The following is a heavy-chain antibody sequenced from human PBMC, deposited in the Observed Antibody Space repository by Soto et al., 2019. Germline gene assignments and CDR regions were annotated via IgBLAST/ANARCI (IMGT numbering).Heavy chain of an antibody. CDR2: IWYDGSSK. D-gene: IGHD2-15*01. Sequence: GGSLRLSCAASGFTFSSYGMHWVRQAPGKGLEWVAVIWYDGSSKYYADSVKGRFTISRDNSKNTLYLQMNSLRAEDTAVYYCARFCGGSCYYAFDIWGQGTMVTVSS. CDR3: ARFCGGSCYYAFDI. CDR1: GFTFSSYG. J-gene: IGHJ3*02. V-gene: IGHV3-33*01.